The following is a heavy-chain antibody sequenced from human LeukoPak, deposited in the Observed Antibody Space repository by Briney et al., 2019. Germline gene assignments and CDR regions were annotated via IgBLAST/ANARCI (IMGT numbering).Heavy chain of an antibody. CDR1: GGSISSGGYY. CDR2: IYYSGST. D-gene: IGHD4-23*01. V-gene: IGHV4-31*03. CDR3: ASLSTVVTVFDY. Sequence: SQTLSLTCTVSGGSISSGGYYWSWIRQHPGKGLEWIGYIYYSGSTYYNPSLKSRVTISVDTSKNQFSLKLSSVTAADTAVYYCASLSTVVTVFDYWGQGTLVTVSS. J-gene: IGHJ4*02.